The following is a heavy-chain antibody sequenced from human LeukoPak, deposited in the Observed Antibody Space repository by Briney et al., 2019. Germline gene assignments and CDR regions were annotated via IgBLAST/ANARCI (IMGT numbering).Heavy chain of an antibody. D-gene: IGHD6-19*01. Sequence: SETLSLTCAVYGGSFSGYYWSWIRQPPGKGLEWIGEVNHSGSTYYNPSLKSRVTISVDTSKNQFSLKLSSVTAADTAVYYCARGGGWYEGYYFDYWGQGTLVTVSS. V-gene: IGHV4-34*01. CDR1: GGSFSGYY. J-gene: IGHJ4*02. CDR3: ARGGGWYEGYYFDY. CDR2: VNHSGST.